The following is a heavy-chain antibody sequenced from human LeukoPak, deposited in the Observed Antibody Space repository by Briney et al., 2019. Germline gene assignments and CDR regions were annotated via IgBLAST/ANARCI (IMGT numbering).Heavy chain of an antibody. CDR2: IYSGGST. V-gene: IGHV3-66*01. Sequence: GSLRLSCAASGFTVSNNYMSWVRQAPGKGLEWVSVIYSGGSTYYADSVKGRFTISRDNSKNTLYLQMNSLRAEDTAVYYCARDLIQLWLRGFIGYWGQGTLVTVSS. CDR3: ARDLIQLWLRGFIGY. CDR1: GFTVSNNY. J-gene: IGHJ4*02. D-gene: IGHD5-18*01.